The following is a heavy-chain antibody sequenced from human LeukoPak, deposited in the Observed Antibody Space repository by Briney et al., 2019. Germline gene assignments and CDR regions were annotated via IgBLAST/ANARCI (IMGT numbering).Heavy chain of an antibody. CDR3: ARERAYCGGDCLDAFDI. CDR2: ISSSSSYI. V-gene: IGHV3-21*01. J-gene: IGHJ3*02. CDR1: GFTFSSYS. D-gene: IGHD2-21*02. Sequence: GGSLRLSCAASGFTFSSYSMNRVRQAPGKGLEWVSSISSSSSYIYYADSVKGRFTISRDNAKNSLYLQMNSLRAEDTAVYYCARERAYCGGDCLDAFDIWGQGTMVTVSS.